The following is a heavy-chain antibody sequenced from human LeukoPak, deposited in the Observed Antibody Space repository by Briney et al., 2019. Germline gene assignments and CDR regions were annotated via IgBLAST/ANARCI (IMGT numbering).Heavy chain of an antibody. V-gene: IGHV3-30*18. CDR1: GFTFSSYG. CDR3: AKGTGSGSPRGDWFDP. Sequence: PGRSLRLSCAASGFTFSSYGMHWVRQAPGKGLEWVAVISYDGSNKYYADSVKGRFTISRDNSKNTLYLQMNSLRVEDTAVYYCAKGTGSGSPRGDWFDPWGQGTLVTVSS. CDR2: ISYDGSNK. J-gene: IGHJ5*02. D-gene: IGHD3-10*01.